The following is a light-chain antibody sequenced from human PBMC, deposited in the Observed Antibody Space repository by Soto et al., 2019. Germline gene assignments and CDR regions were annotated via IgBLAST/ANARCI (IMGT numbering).Light chain of an antibody. J-gene: IGKJ1*01. CDR2: GLS. CDR1: QRITT. CDR3: QQYDDWRT. V-gene: IGKV3-15*01. Sequence: EIVLTQSPATLSLSPGERATLSCRASQRITTVAWYQQKPGQAPRLLIYGLSIRAPGVPARFSVSGSGTEFTLTISSLQSEDFAVYFCQQYDDWRTFGQGTKVDIK.